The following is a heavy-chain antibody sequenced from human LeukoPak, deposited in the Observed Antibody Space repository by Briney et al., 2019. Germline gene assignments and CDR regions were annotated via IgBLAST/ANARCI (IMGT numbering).Heavy chain of an antibody. CDR2: IYSGGST. Sequence: GGSLRLACAASGFTVSSNYMSWVRQAPGKGLEWVSVIYSGGSTYYADSVKGRFTISRDNSKNTLYLQMNSLRAEDTAVYYCARAVGKAAGTLGYWGQGTLVTVSS. V-gene: IGHV3-53*01. CDR3: ARAVGKAAGTLGY. CDR1: GFTVSSNY. J-gene: IGHJ4*02. D-gene: IGHD6-13*01.